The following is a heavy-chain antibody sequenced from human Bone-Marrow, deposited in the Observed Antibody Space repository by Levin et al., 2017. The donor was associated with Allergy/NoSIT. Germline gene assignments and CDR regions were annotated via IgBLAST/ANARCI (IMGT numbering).Heavy chain of an antibody. V-gene: IGHV3-21*01. CDR2: ISISSTYI. CDR3: ATQFEGDIWSGYGVG. D-gene: IGHD3-3*01. Sequence: AGGSLRLSCAGSGFTFSRYNMNWVRQAPGKGLEWVSYISISSTYIYYAESLKGRFTISRDDAKNSLYLQMSNLRVEDTAVYFCATQFEGDIWSGYGVGWGQGTLVTVSS. CDR1: GFTFSRYN. J-gene: IGHJ4*02.